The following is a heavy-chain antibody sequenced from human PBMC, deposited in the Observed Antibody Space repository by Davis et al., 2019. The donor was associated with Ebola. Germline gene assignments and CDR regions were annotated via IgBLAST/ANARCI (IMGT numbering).Heavy chain of an antibody. V-gene: IGHV4-59*01. CDR2: IYYSGST. Sequence: SETLSLTCTVSGGSISSYYWSWIRQPPGKGLEWIGYIYYSGSTNYNPSLKSQVTISVDTSKNQFSLKLSSVTAADAAVYYCAREPNGDYDAFDIWGQGTMVTVSS. J-gene: IGHJ3*02. CDR3: AREPNGDYDAFDI. D-gene: IGHD4-17*01. CDR1: GGSISSYY.